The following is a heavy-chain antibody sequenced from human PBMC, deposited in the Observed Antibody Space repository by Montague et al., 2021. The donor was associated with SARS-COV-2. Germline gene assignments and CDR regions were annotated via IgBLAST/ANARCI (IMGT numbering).Heavy chain of an antibody. CDR3: ATLPSSITMFGVVQGYYFDD. V-gene: IGHV4-39*01. J-gene: IGHJ4*02. CDR2: KYYSGST. CDR1: GASISGTDYY. D-gene: IGHD3-3*01. Sequence: SETLSLTCTIFGASISGTDYYWRWMSQTPEQGLEWIGFKYYSGSTYYNPTLKSRVTISVDTSTNQFSLKLSSVTAADTAVYYCATLPSSITMFGVVQGYYFDDWGQGTLVTVSS.